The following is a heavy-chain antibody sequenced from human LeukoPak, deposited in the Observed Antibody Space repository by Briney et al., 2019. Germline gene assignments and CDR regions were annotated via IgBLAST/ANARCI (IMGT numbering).Heavy chain of an antibody. CDR1: GFTFSSSA. V-gene: IGHV3-23*01. J-gene: IGHJ5*01. Sequence: GGSLRLSCAASGFTFSSSAMSWVRQAPGKGLEWVSSISGSGSGGSTYYADSVKGRFIISRDNSKNTLSLQMNSLRAEETAVYYCAKDRGITLTGTFDFWGQGTLVTVSS. CDR3: AKDRGITLTGTFDF. CDR2: ISGSGSGGST. D-gene: IGHD6-19*01.